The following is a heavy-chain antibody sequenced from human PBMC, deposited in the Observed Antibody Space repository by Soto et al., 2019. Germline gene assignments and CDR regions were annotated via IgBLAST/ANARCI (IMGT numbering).Heavy chain of an antibody. CDR2: IKSKTDGGTT. D-gene: IGHD3-22*01. CDR3: TTDFESTMIVVVIDGYFDY. V-gene: IGHV3-15*07. Sequence: GGSLRLSCAASGFTFSNAWMNWVRQAPGKGLEWVGRIKSKTDGGTTDYAAPVKGRFTISRDDSKNTLYLQMNSLKTEDTAVYYCTTDFESTMIVVVIDGYFDYWGQGTLVTVSS. CDR1: GFTFSNAW. J-gene: IGHJ4*02.